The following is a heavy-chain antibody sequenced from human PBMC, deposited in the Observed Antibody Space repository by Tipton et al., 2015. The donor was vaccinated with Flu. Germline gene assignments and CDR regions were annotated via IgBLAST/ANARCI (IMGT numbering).Heavy chain of an antibody. V-gene: IGHV4-4*07. CDR3: ARVAGYSGSYRDAFDI. Sequence: LSCTVSGGSISSYYWSWIRQPAGKGLEWIGRIYTSGSTNSNPSLKSRVTMSVDTSKNQFSLKLSSVTAADTAVYYCARVAGYSGSYRDAFDIWGQGTMVTVSS. J-gene: IGHJ3*02. D-gene: IGHD1-26*01. CDR2: IYTSGST. CDR1: GGSISSYY.